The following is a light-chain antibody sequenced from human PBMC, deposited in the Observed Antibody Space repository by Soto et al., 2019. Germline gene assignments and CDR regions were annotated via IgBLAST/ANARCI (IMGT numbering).Light chain of an antibody. CDR1: SSDVGGYNY. V-gene: IGLV2-14*01. Sequence: QSALTQPTSVSGSPGQSITISCTGTSSDVGGYNYVSWYQQRPGKAPKLMIYDVRNRPSGVSNRFSGSKSGNTASLTISGLQAEDEADYYCSSYTSSSTPCVFGTGTQLTVL. CDR2: DVR. CDR3: SSYTSSSTPCV. J-gene: IGLJ1*01.